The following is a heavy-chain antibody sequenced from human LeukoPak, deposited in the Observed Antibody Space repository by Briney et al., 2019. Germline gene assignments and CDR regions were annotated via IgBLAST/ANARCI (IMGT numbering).Heavy chain of an antibody. J-gene: IGHJ4*02. CDR3: AKLIRAVTKYYFDY. D-gene: IGHD4-17*01. CDR1: GFTFSSYA. Sequence: GGSLRLSCAASGFTFSSYAMSWVRQAPGKGLEWVSAISGSGGSTYYADSVKGRFTISRDNSKNTLYLQMNSLRAEDTVVYYCAKLIRAVTKYYFDYWGQGTLVTVSS. V-gene: IGHV3-23*01. CDR2: ISGSGGST.